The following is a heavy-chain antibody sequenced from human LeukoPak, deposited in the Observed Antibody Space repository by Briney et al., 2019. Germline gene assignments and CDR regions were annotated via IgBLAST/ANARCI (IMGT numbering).Heavy chain of an antibody. D-gene: IGHD5-24*01. Sequence: GGSLRLSCAATGFTFSSYAMHWVRQATGKGLEWVAVISYDGSNKFYADSVKGRFTISRDNSKNTLYLQMNSLRAEDTAVYYCAKDDRWLQFCCWGQGTLVTVSA. J-gene: IGHJ4*02. V-gene: IGHV3-30*04. CDR2: ISYDGSNK. CDR1: GFTFSSYA. CDR3: AKDDRWLQFCC.